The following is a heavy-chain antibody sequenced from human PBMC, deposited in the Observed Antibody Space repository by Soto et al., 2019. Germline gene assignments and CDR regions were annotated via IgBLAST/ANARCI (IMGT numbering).Heavy chain of an antibody. CDR3: ARQAHEVVVVPAAMRYWFDP. V-gene: IGHV2-5*02. CDR2: IYWDDDK. Sequence: QITLKESGPTLVKPTQTLTLTCTFSGFSLSTSGVGVGWIRQPPGKALEWLALIYWDDDKRYSPSLKSRLTITKDTPKNQVVLTMTNMDPVDTATYYCARQAHEVVVVPAAMRYWFDPWGQGTLVTVSS. D-gene: IGHD2-2*01. J-gene: IGHJ5*02. CDR1: GFSLSTSGVG.